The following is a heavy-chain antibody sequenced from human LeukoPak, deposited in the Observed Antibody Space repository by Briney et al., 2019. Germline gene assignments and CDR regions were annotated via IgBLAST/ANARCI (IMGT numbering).Heavy chain of an antibody. CDR1: GITFSNYA. CDR2: ISGSGGLT. CDR3: VGSGWNFDY. V-gene: IGHV3-23*01. J-gene: IGHJ4*02. D-gene: IGHD6-19*01. Sequence: PGGSLRLSCVASGITFSNYAMSWVRQAPGKGLEWVSGISGSGGLTYYADSVKGRFSISRDNFKNSLYLQMNSLRAEDTAVYYCVGSGWNFDYWGQGTLVTVSS.